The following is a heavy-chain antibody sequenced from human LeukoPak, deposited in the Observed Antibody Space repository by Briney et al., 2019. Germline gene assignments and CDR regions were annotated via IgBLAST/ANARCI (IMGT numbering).Heavy chain of an antibody. Sequence: ASVKVSCKASGYTFTSYYVHWVRQAPGQGLEWMGIINPSGGRTTYAQKFRGRVTMTRDTSTTTVYMELRSLRSDDTAVYYCARDSSLGDWLLYYYYGMDVWGQGTTVTVSS. J-gene: IGHJ6*02. V-gene: IGHV1-46*01. CDR2: INPSGGRT. CDR3: ARDSSLGDWLLYYYYGMDV. D-gene: IGHD3-9*01. CDR1: GYTFTSYY.